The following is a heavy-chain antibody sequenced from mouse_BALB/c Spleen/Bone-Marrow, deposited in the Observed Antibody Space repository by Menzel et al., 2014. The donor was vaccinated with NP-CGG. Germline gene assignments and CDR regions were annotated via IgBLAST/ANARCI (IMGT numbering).Heavy chain of an antibody. V-gene: IGHV1S132*01. Sequence: VKVVESGAELVKPGASVKLSCKTSGYTFTSYWIQWVKQRPGQGLGWIGEILPGTGTTYYNEKFKGKATLTIDTSSSTAYMQLSSLTSEDSAVYFCASRDSSGYVPDYWGQGTTLTVSS. CDR3: ASRDSSGYVPDY. CDR2: ILPGTGTT. CDR1: GYTFTSYW. D-gene: IGHD3-2*01. J-gene: IGHJ2*01.